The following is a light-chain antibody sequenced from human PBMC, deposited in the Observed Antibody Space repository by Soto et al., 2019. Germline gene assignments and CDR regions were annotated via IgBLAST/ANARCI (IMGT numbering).Light chain of an antibody. V-gene: IGKV1-39*01. CDR3: QQSFTKPYT. CDR2: GTS. CDR1: QSIRIA. J-gene: IGKJ3*01. Sequence: DIQMTQSPPSLSASVGDTVTITCRASQSIRIALNWYQQKPGKAPNLLIYGTSYLRSGVPSRFSGSAYGTDFTLTISGLHPEDFATYYCQQSFTKPYTFGPGTRVDF.